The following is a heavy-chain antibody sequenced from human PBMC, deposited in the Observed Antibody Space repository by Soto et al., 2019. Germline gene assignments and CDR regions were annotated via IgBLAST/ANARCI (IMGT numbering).Heavy chain of an antibody. D-gene: IGHD1-1*01. CDR3: AKAAQTRFNWNDLGNWFDP. CDR1: GGTFSSYA. CDR2: IIPIFGIP. V-gene: IGHV1-69*13. Sequence: GASVKVSCKGAGGTFSSYAIAWGRQAPGQGLEWMGGIIPIFGIPNYAQKFQGRVAITADESTNTAYMELSSLRSDDTAVYYCAKAAQTRFNWNDLGNWFDPWGQGTLVTVSS. J-gene: IGHJ5*02.